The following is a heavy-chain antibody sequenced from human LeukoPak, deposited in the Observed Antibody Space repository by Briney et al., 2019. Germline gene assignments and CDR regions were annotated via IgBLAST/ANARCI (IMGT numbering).Heavy chain of an antibody. V-gene: IGHV4-59*01. J-gene: IGHJ4*02. CDR3: ARLSGYYGSGIDY. CDR1: GGSISSYY. CDR2: IYYSGST. D-gene: IGHD3-10*01. Sequence: SETLSLTCTVSGGSISSYYWSWIRQPPGKGLEWIGYIYYSGSTNYNPSLKSRVTISADTSKNQFSLKLSSVTAADTAVYYCARLSGYYGSGIDYWGQGTLVTVSS.